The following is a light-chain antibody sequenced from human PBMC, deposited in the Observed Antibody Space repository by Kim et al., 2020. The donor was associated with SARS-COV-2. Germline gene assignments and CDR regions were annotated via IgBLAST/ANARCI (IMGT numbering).Light chain of an antibody. CDR3: QHYIRSPYT. J-gene: IGKJ2*01. CDR2: LAS. V-gene: IGKV1-5*03. CDR1: QTISTW. Sequence: DIQMTQSPSTLSASVGDRVTITCRASQTISTWLAWYQQKPGKAPKLLIYLASTLESGVPSRFSGSGSGTEFTLTIDSLQPDDFATYYCQHYIRSPYTFGQGTKLEI.